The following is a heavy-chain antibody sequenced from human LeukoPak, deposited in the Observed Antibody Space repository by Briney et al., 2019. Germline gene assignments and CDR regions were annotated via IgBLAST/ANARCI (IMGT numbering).Heavy chain of an antibody. CDR3: ARDRDYGGILYFDY. J-gene: IGHJ4*02. Sequence: ASVKVSCKASGGTFSSYAISWVRQAPGQELEWMGRIIPIFGIANYAQKFQGRVTITADKSTSTAYMELSSLRSEDTAVYYCARDRDYGGILYFDYWGQGTLVTVSS. D-gene: IGHD4-23*01. CDR2: IIPIFGIA. V-gene: IGHV1-69*04. CDR1: GGTFSSYA.